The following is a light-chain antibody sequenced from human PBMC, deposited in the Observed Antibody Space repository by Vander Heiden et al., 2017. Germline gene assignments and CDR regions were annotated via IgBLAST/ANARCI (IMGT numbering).Light chain of an antibody. Sequence: DIQMTQSPSTLSASVGDRVTTTCRASQSISSWLAWYQQKPGKAPKLLIYDASSLASGVPSRFSGSGSGTEFTLTISSLQPDDFATYYCQQYNSYPLTFRGGTKVEI. CDR2: DAS. CDR1: QSISSW. J-gene: IGKJ4*01. CDR3: QQYNSYPLT. V-gene: IGKV1-5*01.